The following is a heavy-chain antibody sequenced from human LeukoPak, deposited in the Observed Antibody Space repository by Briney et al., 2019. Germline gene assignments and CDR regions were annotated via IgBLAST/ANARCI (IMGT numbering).Heavy chain of an antibody. CDR2: INPSGGST. CDR1: GYTFTSYY. CDR3: AREREIAAAADQNWYFDL. D-gene: IGHD6-13*01. J-gene: IGHJ2*01. Sequence: GASVKVSCKASGYTFTSYYMHWVRQAPGQGLEWMGIINPSGGSTSYAQKFQGRVTMTRDTSTSTVYMELSSLRSEDTAVYYCAREREIAAAADQNWYFDLWDRGTLVTVSS. V-gene: IGHV1-46*01.